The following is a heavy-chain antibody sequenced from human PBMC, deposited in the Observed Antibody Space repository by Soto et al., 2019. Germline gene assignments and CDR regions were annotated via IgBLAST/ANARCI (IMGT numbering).Heavy chain of an antibody. Sequence: PGGSLRLSCAASGFTFNTHWMHWVRQAPGKGLVWVSRINAEGSSTNYADSVKGRFTISRDNAKSTLYLQMNSLRAEDTAVYYCASGRADYGSTFYWGQGTLVTAPQ. CDR2: INAEGSST. J-gene: IGHJ4*02. CDR3: ASGRADYGSTFY. V-gene: IGHV3-74*01. CDR1: GFTFNTHW. D-gene: IGHD4-17*01.